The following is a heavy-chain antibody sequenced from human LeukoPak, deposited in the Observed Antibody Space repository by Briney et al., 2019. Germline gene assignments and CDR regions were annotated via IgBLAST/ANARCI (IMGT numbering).Heavy chain of an antibody. CDR2: IKQDGSEK. Sequence: GGSLRLSCAASGFTFSSYWMSWVRQAPGKGLEWVANIKQDGSEKYYADSVKGRFTISRDNAKNSLFLQMNSLRAEDTALYYCASGYYDSSGRNAFDIWGQGTMVTVSS. D-gene: IGHD3-22*01. V-gene: IGHV3-7*03. CDR1: GFTFSSYW. CDR3: ASGYYDSSGRNAFDI. J-gene: IGHJ3*02.